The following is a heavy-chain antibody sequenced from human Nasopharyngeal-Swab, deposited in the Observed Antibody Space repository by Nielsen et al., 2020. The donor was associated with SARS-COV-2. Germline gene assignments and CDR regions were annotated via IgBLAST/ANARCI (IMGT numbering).Heavy chain of an antibody. V-gene: IGHV1-18*01. CDR1: GGTFSSYA. J-gene: IGHJ6*02. Sequence: ASVKVSCKASGGTFSSYAISWVRQAPGQGLEWMGGISAYNGNTNYAQKLQGRVTMTTDTSTSTAYMELRSLRSDDTAVYYCARDPPPEAWIQLWGDYYYGMDVWGQGTTVTVSS. CDR3: ARDPPPEAWIQLWGDYYYGMDV. D-gene: IGHD5-18*01. CDR2: ISAYNGNT.